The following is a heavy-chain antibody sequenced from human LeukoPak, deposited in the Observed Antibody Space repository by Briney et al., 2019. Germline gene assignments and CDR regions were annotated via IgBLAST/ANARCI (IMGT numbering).Heavy chain of an antibody. J-gene: IGHJ6*02. CDR3: ARLVFGELFRNYYGMDV. D-gene: IGHD3-10*02. Sequence: ASVKVSCKASGYTFTSYGISWVRQAPGQGLEWMGWISAYNGNTNYAQKLQGRVTMTTDTSTSTAYMELRSLRSDDTAVYYCARLVFGELFRNYYGMDVWGQGTTVTVSS. V-gene: IGHV1-18*01. CDR2: ISAYNGNT. CDR1: GYTFTSYG.